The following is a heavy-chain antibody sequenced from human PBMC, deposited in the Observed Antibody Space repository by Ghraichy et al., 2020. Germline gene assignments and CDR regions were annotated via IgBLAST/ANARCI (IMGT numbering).Heavy chain of an antibody. CDR2: IYYSGST. CDR3: AARRDGYTAGDY. Sequence: SQTLSLTCTVSGGSISSYYWSWIRQPPGKGLEWIGYIYYSGSTNYNPSLKSRVTISVDTSKNQFSLKLSSVTAADTAVYYCAARRDGYTAGDYWGQGTLVTVSS. V-gene: IGHV4-59*01. CDR1: GGSISSYY. J-gene: IGHJ4*02. D-gene: IGHD5-24*01.